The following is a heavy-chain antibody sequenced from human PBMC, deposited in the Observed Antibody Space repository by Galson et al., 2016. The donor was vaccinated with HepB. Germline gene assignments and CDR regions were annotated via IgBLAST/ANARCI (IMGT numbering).Heavy chain of an antibody. CDR1: GFSFDDYG. D-gene: IGHD3-10*01. CDR2: VTWDSGSE. CDR3: AKNTGAYFHGSGTYLDS. V-gene: IGHV3-9*01. J-gene: IGHJ4*02. Sequence: SLRLSCAASGFSFDDYGMHWVRHRPGKGLECVSGVTWDSGSEGYADSVKGRFTISRDNAKNSLYLQMNSLRPDDTAVYYCAKNTGAYFHGSGTYLDSWGQGTPVTVSP.